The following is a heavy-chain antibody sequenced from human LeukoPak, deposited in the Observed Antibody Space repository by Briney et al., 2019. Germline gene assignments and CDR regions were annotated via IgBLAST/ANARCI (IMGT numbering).Heavy chain of an antibody. CDR2: ISAYNGNT. Sequence: ASVKVSCKASGYTFTGYYIHWVRQAPGQGLEWMGWISAYNGNTNYAQKLQGRVTMTTDTSTSTAYMELRSLRSDDTAVYYCAREFFQQWLADWGPNWFDPWGQGTLVTVSS. V-gene: IGHV1-18*04. J-gene: IGHJ5*02. CDR3: AREFFQQWLADWGPNWFDP. D-gene: IGHD6-19*01. CDR1: GYTFTGYY.